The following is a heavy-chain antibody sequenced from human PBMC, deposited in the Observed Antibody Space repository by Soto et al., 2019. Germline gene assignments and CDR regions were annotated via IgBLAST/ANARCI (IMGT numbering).Heavy chain of an antibody. D-gene: IGHD5-12*01. CDR2: ITGSGDST. Sequence: EVQLLESGGGLVQPGGSLRLSCAASGFTFSSYAMSWVRQAPGKGLEWVSAITGSGDSTYYADSVKGRFTVSRDNSKNTLYLQMNSLRAADTAVYYCAKVFVSTIREGFDYWGLGTLVTVSS. V-gene: IGHV3-23*01. CDR1: GFTFSSYA. CDR3: AKVFVSTIREGFDY. J-gene: IGHJ4*02.